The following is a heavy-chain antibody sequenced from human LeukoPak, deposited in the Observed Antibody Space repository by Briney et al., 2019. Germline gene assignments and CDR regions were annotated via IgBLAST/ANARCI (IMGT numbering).Heavy chain of an antibody. D-gene: IGHD3-22*01. V-gene: IGHV1-18*01. CDR1: GYTFTSYG. Sequence: ASVKVSCKASGYTFTSYGISWVRQAPGQGLEWMGRISAYNGNTNYAQKLQGRVTMTTDTSTSTAYMELRSLRSDDTAVYYCASLEGYYYDSGGTDAFDIWGRGTMVTVSS. J-gene: IGHJ3*02. CDR2: ISAYNGNT. CDR3: ASLEGYYYDSGGTDAFDI.